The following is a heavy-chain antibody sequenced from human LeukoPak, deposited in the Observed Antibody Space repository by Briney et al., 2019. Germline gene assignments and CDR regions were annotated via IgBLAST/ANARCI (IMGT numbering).Heavy chain of an antibody. CDR2: IYYSGST. D-gene: IGHD6-13*01. J-gene: IGHJ5*02. V-gene: IGHV4-31*03. CDR3: ARWARGKSSSWYRNNWFDP. Sequence: SQTLSLTCTVSGGSISSGGYYWSWIRQHPGKGLEWIGYIYYSGSTYYNPSLKSRVTISVDTSKNQFSLKLSSVTAADTAVYYCARWARGKSSSWYRNNWFDPWGQGTLVTVSS. CDR1: GGSISSGGYY.